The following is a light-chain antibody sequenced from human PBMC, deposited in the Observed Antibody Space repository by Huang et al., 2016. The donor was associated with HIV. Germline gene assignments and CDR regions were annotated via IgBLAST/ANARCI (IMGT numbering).Light chain of an antibody. V-gene: IGKV3-20*01. J-gene: IGKJ2*01. CDR2: RAS. CDR1: QSIGSRY. CDR3: QLYGTSPYT. Sequence: ESVLTQSPGTLSLSPGERATLSCRAGQSIGSRYLAWYQQRPGQAPRLRIYRASTRATGIPDRFSGSGSGTDFTLTISRLEPEDFAVYYCQLYGTSPYTFGQGTKLEIK.